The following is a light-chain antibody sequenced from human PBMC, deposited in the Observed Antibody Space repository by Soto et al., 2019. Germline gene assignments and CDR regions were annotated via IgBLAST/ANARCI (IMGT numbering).Light chain of an antibody. V-gene: IGKV1-5*03. CDR2: KAS. Sequence: IQMTQTPSTRSASVGDRVTMTCRASQSISSWLAWYQQKPGKAPKLLIYKASTLKSGVPSRFSGSGSGTEFTLTISSLQPDDFATYYCQHYNSYSEAFGQGTKVDIK. CDR1: QSISSW. J-gene: IGKJ1*01. CDR3: QHYNSYSEA.